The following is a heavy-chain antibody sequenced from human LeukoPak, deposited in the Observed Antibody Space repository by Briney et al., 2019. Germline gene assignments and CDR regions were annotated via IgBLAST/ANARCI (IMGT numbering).Heavy chain of an antibody. CDR2: IIPIFGTA. J-gene: IGHJ4*02. CDR1: GGTFSSYA. V-gene: IGHV1-69*01. D-gene: IGHD1-26*01. Sequence: GSSVKVSCKASGGTFSSYAISWVRQAPGQGLEWMGGIIPIFGTANYAQKFQGRVTITADESTSTAYIELSSLRSDDTGMYYCAKRRFVGATTYFDYWGQGTLVTVSS. CDR3: AKRRFVGATTYFDY.